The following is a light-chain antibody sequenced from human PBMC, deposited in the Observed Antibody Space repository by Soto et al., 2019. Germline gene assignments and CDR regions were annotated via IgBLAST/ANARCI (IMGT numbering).Light chain of an antibody. J-gene: IGKJ1*01. CDR3: QHYNSYSEA. V-gene: IGKV1-5*03. CDR2: KAS. CDR1: QTFSRW. Sequence: DIQLTQSPSTLSGSFGDSVNIPCRASQTFSRWLAWYQQKPGKAPTLLIYKASTLKSGVPSRFSGSGSGTEFTLTISSLQPDDFATYYCQHYNSYSEAFGQGTKV.